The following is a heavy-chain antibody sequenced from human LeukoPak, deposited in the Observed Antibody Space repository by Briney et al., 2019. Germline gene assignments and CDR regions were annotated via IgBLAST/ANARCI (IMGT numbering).Heavy chain of an antibody. CDR3: ARELMTTMTTVDD. J-gene: IGHJ4*02. Sequence: GASVKVSCKAFGYTFTGHYMHWVRQAPGQGLEWMGWLNPDSGGTNYAQKFQGRVSMTRDTSINTAYMDLSRLTSDDTAVYYCARELMTTMTTVDDWGQGTLVTVSS. D-gene: IGHD4-17*01. CDR2: LNPDSGGT. CDR1: GYTFTGHY. V-gene: IGHV1-2*02.